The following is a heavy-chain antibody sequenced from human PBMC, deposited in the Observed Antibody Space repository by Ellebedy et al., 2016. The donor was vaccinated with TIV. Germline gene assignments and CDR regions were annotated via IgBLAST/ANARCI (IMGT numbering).Heavy chain of an antibody. CDR3: ARLTASPRFYGLDV. CDR2: ISWDSGTI. V-gene: IGHV3-9*03. J-gene: IGHJ6*02. CDR1: GFTFDDYA. Sequence: SLKISCAASGFTFDDYAMHWVRQRPGKGLEWVSGISWDSGTIAYADSVKGRFTISRDNAKKSLYLEMSGLRAEEMALYYCARLTASPRFYGLDVWGQGTVVTVSS. D-gene: IGHD2-21*02.